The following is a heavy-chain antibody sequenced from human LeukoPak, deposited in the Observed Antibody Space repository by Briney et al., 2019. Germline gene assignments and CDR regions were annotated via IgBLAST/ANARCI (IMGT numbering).Heavy chain of an antibody. Sequence: SETLTLTCSVNGGCLCGYYWSWIRQPPGKGLEWIGESNHSGNTNYNPSLKSRVTISGDTSKNQFSLKLSSVTAADTAVYYCETSSSATIDYFYDYIDVWGKGTTVTVSS. J-gene: IGHJ6*03. CDR1: GGCLCGYY. CDR2: SNHSGNT. V-gene: IGHV4-34*01. D-gene: IGHD2-15*01. CDR3: ETSSSATIDYFYDYIDV.